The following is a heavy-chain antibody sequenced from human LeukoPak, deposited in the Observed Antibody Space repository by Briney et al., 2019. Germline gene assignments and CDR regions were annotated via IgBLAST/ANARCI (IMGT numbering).Heavy chain of an antibody. CDR2: IWYDGSNK. D-gene: IGHD3-22*01. J-gene: IGHJ5*02. V-gene: IGHV3-33*06. CDR3: VKSGYSSGFNWFDP. Sequence: TGGSLRLSCAASGFTFSNYAMHWVRQAPGKGLEWVAIIWYDGSNKYYGDSVKGRFTISRDNSKNTLYLQMNSLRVEDTAVYYCVKSGYSSGFNWFDPWGQGTLATVSS. CDR1: GFTFSNYA.